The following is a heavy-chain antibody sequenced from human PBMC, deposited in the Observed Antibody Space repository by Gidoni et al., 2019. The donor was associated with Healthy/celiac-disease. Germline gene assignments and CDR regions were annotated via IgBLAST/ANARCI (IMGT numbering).Heavy chain of an antibody. CDR2: ISYDGSNK. D-gene: IGHD3-22*01. CDR3: ARAPTYYYDSSGYYYPY. CDR1: GFTFSSSA. V-gene: IGHV3-30*16. Sequence: QVQLVESGGGVVHPGRSLRLSCAASGFTFSSSAMHWVRQAPGKGLEWVAVISYDGSNKYYADSVKGRFTISRDNSKNTLYLQMNSLRAEDTAVYYCARAPTYYYDSSGYYYPYWGQGTLVTVSS. J-gene: IGHJ4*02.